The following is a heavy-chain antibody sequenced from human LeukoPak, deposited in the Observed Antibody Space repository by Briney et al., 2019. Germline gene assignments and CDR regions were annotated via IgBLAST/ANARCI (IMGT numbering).Heavy chain of an antibody. CDR1: GFTFSSYA. J-gene: IGHJ4*02. V-gene: IGHV3-30-3*01. CDR2: ISYDGSNK. Sequence: GGSLRLSCAASGFTFSSYAMHWVRQAPGKGLEWVAVISYDGSNKYYADSVKGRFTISRDNSKNTLYLQTNSLRAEDTAVYYCARVLLGRDYFDYWGQGTLVTVSS. CDR3: ARVLLGRDYFDY. D-gene: IGHD2-15*01.